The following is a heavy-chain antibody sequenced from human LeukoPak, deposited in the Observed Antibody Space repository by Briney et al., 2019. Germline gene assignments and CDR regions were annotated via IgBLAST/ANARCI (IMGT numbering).Heavy chain of an antibody. V-gene: IGHV4-39*07. CDR1: GGSISSRNYY. J-gene: IGHJ4*02. Sequence: PSETLSLTCTVSGGSISSRNYYWGWIRQPPGKGLEWIGSIYYSGSTYYNPSLKSRVTISVDTSKNQFSLKLSSVTAADTAVYYCARGSHDITISGVVIHYFDYWGQGTLVTVSS. CDR2: IYYSGST. D-gene: IGHD3-3*01. CDR3: ARGSHDITISGVVIHYFDY.